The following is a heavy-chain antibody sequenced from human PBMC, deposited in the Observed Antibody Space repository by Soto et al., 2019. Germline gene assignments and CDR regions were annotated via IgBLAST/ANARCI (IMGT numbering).Heavy chain of an antibody. J-gene: IGHJ5*02. CDR3: ATVVYCSSTSCSNNWFDP. CDR1: GYTFTSYG. V-gene: IGHV1-18*01. Sequence: GASVKVSCKASGYTFTSYGISWVRQAPGQGLEWMGWIIPNNGKTNYAQKLQGRVTMTTDTSTGTANMELSSLRSEDTAVYYCATVVYCSSTSCSNNWFDPWGQGTLVTVSS. D-gene: IGHD2-2*01. CDR2: IIPNNGKT.